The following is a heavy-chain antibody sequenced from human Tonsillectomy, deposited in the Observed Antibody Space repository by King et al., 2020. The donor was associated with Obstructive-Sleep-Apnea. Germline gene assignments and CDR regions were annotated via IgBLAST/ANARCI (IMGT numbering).Heavy chain of an antibody. V-gene: IGHV1-2*02. CDR1: GYTFIDYY. CDR3: ARKSYDILSGYRDYFDY. D-gene: IGHD3-9*01. J-gene: IGHJ4*02. Sequence: QLVQSGAEVKKPGASVKVSCTASGYTFIDYYVHWVRQAPGQGLEWMGWINPNSGVTNYSQKFQGRVTMTRETSISTAYMELSRLTSDDTAVYYCARKSYDILSGYRDYFDYWGKGTLVTVSS. CDR2: INPNSGVT.